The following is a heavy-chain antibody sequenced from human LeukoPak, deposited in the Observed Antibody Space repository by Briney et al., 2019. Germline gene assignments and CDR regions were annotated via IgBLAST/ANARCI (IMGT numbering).Heavy chain of an antibody. V-gene: IGHV3-30*18. D-gene: IGHD2-21*02. J-gene: IGHJ3*02. CDR2: TSYDGSNR. CDR1: GFTFSTYG. Sequence: GRSLRLSCEASGFTFSTYGMHWVRQAPGKGLEWVAGTSYDGSNRVYTDSVKGRFTISRDNSKSTLYLQMNSLRPEDTAVYYCAKPRGGDSWAFGIWGQGTKVTVSS. CDR3: AKPRGGDSWAFGI.